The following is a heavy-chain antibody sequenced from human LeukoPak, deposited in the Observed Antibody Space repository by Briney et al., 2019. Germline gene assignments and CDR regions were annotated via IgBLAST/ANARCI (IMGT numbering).Heavy chain of an antibody. CDR3: ARADLYLSSGY. D-gene: IGHD3-22*01. CDR1: GYTFTIYG. V-gene: IGHV1-18*01. Sequence: ASVTVAFKATGYTFTIYGISWVRQAPGQGLEWMGWISAYNGNTNYAQKLQGRVTMTTDTSTSTAYMELRSLRSDDTAVYYCARADLYLSSGYWGQEPDLSVSS. J-gene: IGHJ4*02. CDR2: ISAYNGNT.